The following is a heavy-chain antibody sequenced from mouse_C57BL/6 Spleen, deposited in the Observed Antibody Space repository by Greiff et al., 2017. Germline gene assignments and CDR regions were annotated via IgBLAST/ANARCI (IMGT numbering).Heavy chain of an antibody. CDR2: IDPSDSYT. V-gene: IGHV1-69*01. J-gene: IGHJ3*01. CDR1: GYTFTSYW. Sequence: QVQLQQPGAELVMPGASVKLSCKASGYTFTSYWMHWVKQRPGQGLEWIGEIDPSDSYTNYNQKFKGKSTLTVDKSSSTAYMQLSSLTSEDSAVYYCSRRENSKGWFADWGQGTLVTVSA. D-gene: IGHD2-5*01. CDR3: SRRENSKGWFAD.